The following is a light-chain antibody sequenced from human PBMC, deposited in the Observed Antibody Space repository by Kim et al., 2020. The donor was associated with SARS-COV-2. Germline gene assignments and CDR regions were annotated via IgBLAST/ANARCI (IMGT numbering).Light chain of an antibody. V-gene: IGLV7-43*01. CDR3: LLLYGAAWV. CDR1: TRAVANGYY. CDR2: KTS. Sequence: PEGTVTLTWASSTRAVANGYYANWFQQKPGQAPRALIYKTSNKHSWTPARFSGSLLGGKAALTLSGAQPEDEAEYYCLLLYGAAWVFGGGTQLTVL. J-gene: IGLJ3*02.